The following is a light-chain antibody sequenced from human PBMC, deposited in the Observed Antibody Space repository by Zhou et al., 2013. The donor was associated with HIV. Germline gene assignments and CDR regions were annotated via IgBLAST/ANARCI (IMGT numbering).Light chain of an antibody. CDR3: QQYGSPPYA. Sequence: EIVMTQSPATLSVSPGEGATLSCRTSQSVSNNYLAWYQHKPGQAPRLLIYGASSRATGIPDRFSGSGSGTDFTLTISRLEPEDFAVYYCQQYGSPPYAFGQGAKLEIK. CDR2: GAS. CDR1: QSVSNNY. J-gene: IGKJ2*01. V-gene: IGKV3-20*01.